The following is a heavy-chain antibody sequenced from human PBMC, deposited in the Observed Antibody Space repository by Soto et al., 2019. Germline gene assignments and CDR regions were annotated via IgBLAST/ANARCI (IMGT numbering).Heavy chain of an antibody. D-gene: IGHD6-13*01. CDR1: GFTFSSRW. CDR3: ATHDGPAAAGLVLDF. CDR2: IKQDENGK. Sequence: EVQLVESGGGLVQPGGSLRLSCEASGFTFSSRWMTWVRQGPGKGLEWVANIKQDENGKDYVDSVKGLFTISRDNAKNSLYLQMNSLRPEDTAVYYCATHDGPAAAGLVLDFWGQGTLVTVSS. J-gene: IGHJ4*02. V-gene: IGHV3-7*02.